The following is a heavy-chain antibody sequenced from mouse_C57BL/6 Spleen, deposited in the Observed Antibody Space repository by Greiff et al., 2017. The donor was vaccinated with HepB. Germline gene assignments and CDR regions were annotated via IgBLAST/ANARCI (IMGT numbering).Heavy chain of an antibody. V-gene: IGHV1-42*01. Sequence: VQLQQSGPELVKPGASVKISCKASGYSFTGYYMNWVKQSPEKSLEWIGEINPSTGGTTYNQKFKAKATLTVDKSSSTAYMQLKSLTSEDSAVYYCARRAYGRSFDYWGQGTTLTVSS. CDR1: GYSFTGYY. CDR3: ARRAYGRSFDY. D-gene: IGHD1-1*01. CDR2: INPSTGGT. J-gene: IGHJ2*01.